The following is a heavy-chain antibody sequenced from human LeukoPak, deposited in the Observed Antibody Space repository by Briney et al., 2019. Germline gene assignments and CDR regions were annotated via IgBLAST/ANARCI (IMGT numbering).Heavy chain of an antibody. Sequence: SETLSLTCTVSGGSIRSYFWSWIRQPAGKGLEWIGQIYHSGTTNFNPSLKSRATMSVETSNNHFSLKLTSVTAADTAVYYCARARTAPREMDVWGQGTTVTVSS. CDR3: ARARTAPREMDV. CDR1: GGSIRSYF. V-gene: IGHV4-4*07. J-gene: IGHJ6*02. CDR2: IYHSGTT.